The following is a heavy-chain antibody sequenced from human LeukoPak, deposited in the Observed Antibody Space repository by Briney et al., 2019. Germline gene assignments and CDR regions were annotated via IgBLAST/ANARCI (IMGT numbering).Heavy chain of an antibody. V-gene: IGHV1-8*03. D-gene: IGHD5/OR15-5a*01. J-gene: IGHJ2*01. CDR2: MNPNSGNT. CDR3: ARGLYAFDL. CDR1: VYTFTNCD. Sequence: ASVTLSCTCSVYTFTNCDVNWVRQASGQALEGMGWMNPNSGNTGYAQKFQRRVTVTRKTSMTTDYMSLNSQTSTATAVSYCARGLYAFDLRGRGSLVTVSS.